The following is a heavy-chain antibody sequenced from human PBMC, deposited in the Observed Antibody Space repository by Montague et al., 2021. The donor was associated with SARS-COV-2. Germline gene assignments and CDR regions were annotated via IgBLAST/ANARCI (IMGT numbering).Heavy chain of an antibody. Sequence: PALVKPTQTLTLTCTVSGFSLSTSGEGVGWIRQPPGKALEWLALIFWDDDKRYSPSLKNRVTITKDTSKNQVVLRMTNMDPLDTDTYYCAHKVKWELYYFDYWGQGTLVTVSS. CDR2: IFWDDDK. CDR1: GFSLSTSGEG. CDR3: AHKVKWELYYFDY. V-gene: IGHV2-5*02. D-gene: IGHD4-23*01. J-gene: IGHJ4*02.